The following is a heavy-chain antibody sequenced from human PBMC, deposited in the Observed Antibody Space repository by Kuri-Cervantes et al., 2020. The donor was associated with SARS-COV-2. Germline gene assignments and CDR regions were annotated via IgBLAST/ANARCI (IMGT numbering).Heavy chain of an antibody. CDR2: IYTSGST. J-gene: IGHJ6*03. CDR1: GGSISSYY. V-gene: IGHV4-4*07. CDR3: ARDLPSDYTYYYYYMDV. Sequence: SETLSLTCTVSGGSISSYYWSWIRQPAGKGLEWIGRIYTSGSTNYNPSLKSRVTMSVDTSKNQFSLKLSSVTAADTAVYYCARDLPSDYTYYYYYMDVWGKGPRSPSP. D-gene: IGHD4/OR15-4a*01.